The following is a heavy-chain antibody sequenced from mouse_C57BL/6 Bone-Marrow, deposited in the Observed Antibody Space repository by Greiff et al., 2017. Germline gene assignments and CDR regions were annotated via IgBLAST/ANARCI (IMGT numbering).Heavy chain of an antibody. D-gene: IGHD2-4*01. J-gene: IGHJ2*01. V-gene: IGHV1-54*01. Sequence: QVQLQQSGAELVRPGTSVKVSCKASGYAFTNYLIEWVKQRPGQGLEWIGVINPGSGGTNYNEKLKGKATLTADKSSSTAYMQLSSLTSEDSAVYFCARGGLRLYFDYWGQGTTLTGSS. CDR2: INPGSGGT. CDR1: GYAFTNYL. CDR3: ARGGLRLYFDY.